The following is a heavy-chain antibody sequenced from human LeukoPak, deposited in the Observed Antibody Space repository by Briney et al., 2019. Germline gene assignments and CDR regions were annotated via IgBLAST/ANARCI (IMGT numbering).Heavy chain of an antibody. Sequence: ASVKVSCKASGYTFTGYYMHWVRQAPGQGLEWMGWINPNSGGTNYAQKFQGRVTMTRDTSISTAYMELSRLRSDDTAVYYCAREAVTTIEAETYYYYYYMDVWGKGTTVTISS. CDR2: INPNSGGT. CDR1: GYTFTGYY. CDR3: AREAVTTIEAETYYYYYYMDV. V-gene: IGHV1-2*02. D-gene: IGHD4-11*01. J-gene: IGHJ6*03.